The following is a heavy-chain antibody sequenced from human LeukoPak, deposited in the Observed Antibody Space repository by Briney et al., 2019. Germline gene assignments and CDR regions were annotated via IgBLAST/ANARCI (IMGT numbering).Heavy chain of an antibody. Sequence: SETLSLTCTVSGVSMSAFQWSWVRQSPEKGLEWIGCVNTKGETNYNPSLKSRVITSVDTSKSQFSLRLTSVTVADTAVYYCATSNDAKIAPFDHWGQGALVTVSS. D-gene: IGHD2-8*01. CDR1: GVSMSAFQ. CDR2: VNTKGET. V-gene: IGHV4-4*09. J-gene: IGHJ4*02. CDR3: ATSNDAKIAPFDH.